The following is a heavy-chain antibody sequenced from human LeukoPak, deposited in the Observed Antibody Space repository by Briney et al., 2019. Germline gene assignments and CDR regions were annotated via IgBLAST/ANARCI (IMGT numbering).Heavy chain of an antibody. CDR3: ARDRIFGVARSFDP. V-gene: IGHV1-2*02. J-gene: IGHJ5*02. D-gene: IGHD3-3*01. CDR2: INPNSGGT. CDR1: GYTFTGYY. Sequence: ASVKVSCKASGYTFTGYYMHWVRQAPGQGLEWMGWINPNSGGTNYAQKFQGRVTMTRDTSISTAYMELSRLRSDDTAVYYCARDRIFGVARSFDPWGQGTLVTVSS.